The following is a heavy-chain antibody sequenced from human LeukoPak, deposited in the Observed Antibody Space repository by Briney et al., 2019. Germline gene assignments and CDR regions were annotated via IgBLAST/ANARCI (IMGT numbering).Heavy chain of an antibody. CDR3: ARGYYDILTGYYSLSGMDV. Sequence: GGSLRLSCAASGFTFSSYWMSWVRQAPGKGLEWVANIKQDGSEKYYVDSVKGRFTISRDNAKNSLYLQMNSLRAEDTAVHYCARGYYDILTGYYSLSGMDVWGQGTTVTVSS. CDR1: GFTFSSYW. V-gene: IGHV3-7*01. D-gene: IGHD3-9*01. CDR2: IKQDGSEK. J-gene: IGHJ6*02.